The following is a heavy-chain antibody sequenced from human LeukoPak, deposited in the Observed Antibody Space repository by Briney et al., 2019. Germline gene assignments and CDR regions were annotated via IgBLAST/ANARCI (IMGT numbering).Heavy chain of an antibody. J-gene: IGHJ4*02. D-gene: IGHD3-22*01. CDR1: GGTFSSYA. V-gene: IGHV1-69*04. CDR3: ARVPWDDSSGYYHLG. CDR2: IIPILGIA. Sequence: ASVKVSCKASGGTFSSYAISWVRQAPGQGLEWMGRIIPILGIANYAQKFQGRVTITADKSTSTAYMELSSLRSEDTAVYYCARVPWDDSSGYYHLGWGQGTLVTVSS.